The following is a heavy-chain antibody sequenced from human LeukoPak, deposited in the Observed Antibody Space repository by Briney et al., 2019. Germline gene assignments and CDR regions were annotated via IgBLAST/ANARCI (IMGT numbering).Heavy chain of an antibody. CDR1: GGSISGHY. Sequence: PSGTLSLTCTVSGGSISGHYWSWVRQPAEKGLEWIGRIYSSGSTNYNPSLKSRVTMSVDTSKNQFSLKLSSVTAADTAVYYCAGDSVATITDPHFDYWGQGTLVTVSS. CDR2: IYSSGST. D-gene: IGHD5-12*01. CDR3: AGDSVATITDPHFDY. V-gene: IGHV4-4*07. J-gene: IGHJ4*02.